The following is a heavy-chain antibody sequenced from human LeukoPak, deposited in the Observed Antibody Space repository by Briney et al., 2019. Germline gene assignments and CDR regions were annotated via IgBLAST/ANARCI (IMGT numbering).Heavy chain of an antibody. CDR2: INPNNGAT. Sequence: GASVKVSCKASGYTFTGYYMHWVRQAPGQGLEWMGRINPNNGATNYAQKLQGRVTITGDTSISTAYMELSSLRSDDTAVYYCTRESGSYHGNDYWGLGTLVTVSS. CDR1: GYTFTGYY. D-gene: IGHD1-26*01. V-gene: IGHV1-2*06. CDR3: TRESGSYHGNDY. J-gene: IGHJ4*02.